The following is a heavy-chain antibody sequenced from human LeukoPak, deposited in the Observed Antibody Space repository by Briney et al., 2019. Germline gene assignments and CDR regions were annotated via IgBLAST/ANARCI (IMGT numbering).Heavy chain of an antibody. CDR2: VSSRTNYI. Sequence: GGSLRLSCAASGFSFSSYSMNWVRQAPGKGLEWVSSVSSRTNYIYYADSVKGRFTISRDNAKNSLYLQMNSLRAEDTAVYYCAELGITMIGGVWGKGTTVTISS. D-gene: IGHD3-10*02. CDR3: AELGITMIGGV. J-gene: IGHJ6*04. CDR1: GFSFSSYS. V-gene: IGHV3-21*01.